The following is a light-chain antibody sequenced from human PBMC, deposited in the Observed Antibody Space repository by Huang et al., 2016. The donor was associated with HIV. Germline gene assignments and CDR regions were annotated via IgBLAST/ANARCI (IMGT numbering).Light chain of an antibody. J-gene: IGKJ2*01. CDR1: QNINTL. Sequence: DIQMTQSPSTLSASVGDRVTITCRASQNINTLLAWYQQKPGKAPDLLIYRASSLQVGVPSRLTGSGSGTEFTLTITSLQPDDLGTYYCQQYNTYLYTFGQGTKLEI. CDR3: QQYNTYLYT. V-gene: IGKV1-5*03. CDR2: RAS.